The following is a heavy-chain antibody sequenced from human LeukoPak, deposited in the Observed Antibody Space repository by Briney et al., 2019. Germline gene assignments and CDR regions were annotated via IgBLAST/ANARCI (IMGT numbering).Heavy chain of an antibody. V-gene: IGHV4-4*07. CDR3: ARDTGYCSGGSCLDAFDI. D-gene: IGHD2-15*01. J-gene: IGHJ3*02. CDR1: GGSISSYY. CDR2: IYTSGST. Sequence: SETLSLTCTVSGGSISSYYWSWIRQPAGKGLEWIGRIYTSGSTNYNPSLKSRVIMSVDTSKNQFSLKLSSVTAADTAVYYCARDTGYCSGGSCLDAFDIWGQGTMVTVSS.